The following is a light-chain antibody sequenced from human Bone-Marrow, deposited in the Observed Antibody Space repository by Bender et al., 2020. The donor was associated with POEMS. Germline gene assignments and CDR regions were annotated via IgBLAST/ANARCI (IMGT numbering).Light chain of an antibody. J-gene: IGLJ3*02. V-gene: IGLV2-11*01. Sequence: QSALTQPRSVSGSPGQSVTISCTGTSSDVGGYNYVSWYQQHPGKAPKLILSDVSKRPSGVPDRFSGSKSGNTASLRISELQAEDEADYFCCSYGGTMTWVFGGGTKLTVL. CDR2: DVS. CDR1: SSDVGGYNY. CDR3: CSYGGTMTWV.